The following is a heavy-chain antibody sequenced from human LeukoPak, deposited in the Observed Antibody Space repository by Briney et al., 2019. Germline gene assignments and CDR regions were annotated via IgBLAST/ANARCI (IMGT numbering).Heavy chain of an antibody. CDR3: ASRQKDYYDSSGDAFDI. CDR1: GGSFSGYY. J-gene: IGHJ3*02. CDR2: INHSGST. V-gene: IGHV4-34*01. Sequence: SSETLSLTCAVYGGSFSGYYWSWIRQPPGKGLEWIGEINHSGSTNYNPSLKSRVTISVDTSKNQFSLKLSSVTAADTAVYYCASRQKDYYDSSGDAFDIWGQGTMVTVSS. D-gene: IGHD3-22*01.